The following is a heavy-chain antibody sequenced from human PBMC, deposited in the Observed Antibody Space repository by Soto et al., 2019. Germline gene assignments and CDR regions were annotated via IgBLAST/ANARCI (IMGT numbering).Heavy chain of an antibody. D-gene: IGHD1-26*01. CDR3: AKINGVVGAWAHFDY. V-gene: IGHV3-23*01. J-gene: IGHJ4*02. Sequence: PGGSLRLSCAASGFTFSSYAMSWVRQAPGKGLEWVSAISGSGGSTYYADSVKGRFTISRGNSKNTLYLQMNSLRAEDTAVYYCAKINGVVGAWAHFDYWGQGTLVTVSS. CDR1: GFTFSSYA. CDR2: ISGSGGST.